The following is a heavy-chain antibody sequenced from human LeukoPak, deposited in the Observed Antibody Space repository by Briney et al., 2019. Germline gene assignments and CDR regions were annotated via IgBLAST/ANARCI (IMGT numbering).Heavy chain of an antibody. D-gene: IGHD3-16*01. CDR2: LSGSGGTA. V-gene: IGHV3-23*01. CDR3: AKGGIWFGGSNPFDY. Sequence: GGSQRLSCVASGFTISSSVMSWVRQAPGKGLEWVSGLSGSGGTAHYADSVKGRFTISRDNSKNTVYLQMNSLRAEDTAAYYCAKGGIWFGGSNPFDYWGQGTLVAVSS. J-gene: IGHJ4*02. CDR1: GFTISSSV.